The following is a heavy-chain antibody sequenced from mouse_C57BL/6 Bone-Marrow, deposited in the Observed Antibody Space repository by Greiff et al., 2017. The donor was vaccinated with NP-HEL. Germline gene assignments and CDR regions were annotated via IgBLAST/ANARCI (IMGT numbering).Heavy chain of an antibody. CDR3: ARKSGYGISFAY. CDR1: GYTFTDYN. D-gene: IGHD3-1*01. CDR2: INPNNGGT. J-gene: IGHJ3*01. Sequence: EVQLQQSGPELVKPGASVKMSCKASGYTFTDYNMHWVKQSHGKSLEWIGYINPNNGGTSYNQKFKGKATLTVNKSSSTAYMELRSLTSEDSAVYYCARKSGYGISFAYWGQGTLVTVSA. V-gene: IGHV1-22*01.